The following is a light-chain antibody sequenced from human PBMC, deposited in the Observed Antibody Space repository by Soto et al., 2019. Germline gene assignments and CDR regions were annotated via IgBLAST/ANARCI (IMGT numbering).Light chain of an antibody. J-gene: IGLJ3*02. CDR2: EVS. V-gene: IGLV2-14*01. CDR3: ISYTSSSTLV. CDR1: SSDVGGYNY. Sequence: QSALTQPASVSGSPGQSITISCTGTSSDVGGYNYVSWYQQHPGKAPKLMIYEVSNRPSGVSNRFSGSKSGNTASLTISGLQAEDEADYYCISYTSSSTLVFGEGTKVTVL.